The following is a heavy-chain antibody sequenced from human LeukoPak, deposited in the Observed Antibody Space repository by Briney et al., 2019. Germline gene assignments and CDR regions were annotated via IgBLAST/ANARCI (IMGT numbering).Heavy chain of an antibody. Sequence: GRSLRLSCAASGFTFSSYGMHWVRQAPGKGLEWVAVIWYDGSNKYYADSVKGRFTISRDNSKNTLYLQMNSLRAEDTAVYYCARDGGVSDSGYDSQWYFDLWGRGTLVTVSS. CDR1: GFTFSSYG. D-gene: IGHD5-12*01. V-gene: IGHV3-33*01. CDR3: ARDGGVSDSGYDSQWYFDL. J-gene: IGHJ2*01. CDR2: IWYDGSNK.